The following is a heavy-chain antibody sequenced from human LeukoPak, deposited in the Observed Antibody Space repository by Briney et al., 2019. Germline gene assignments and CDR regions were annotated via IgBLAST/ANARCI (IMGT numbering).Heavy chain of an antibody. CDR2: IRSKAYGGTT. V-gene: IGHV3-49*03. J-gene: IGHJ4*02. Sequence: GGSLRLSCTASGFTFGDYAMSWFRQAPGKGLEWVGFIRSKAYGGTTEYAASVKGRFTISRDDSKSIAYLQMNSLKTEDTAVYYCTRDPQWFGELLSFDYWGQGTLVTVSS. CDR3: TRDPQWFGELLSFDY. D-gene: IGHD3-10*01. CDR1: GFTFGDYA.